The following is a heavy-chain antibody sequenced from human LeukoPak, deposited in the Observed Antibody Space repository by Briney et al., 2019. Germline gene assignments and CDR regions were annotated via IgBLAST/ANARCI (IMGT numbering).Heavy chain of an antibody. CDR1: GGSFSGYY. V-gene: IGHV4-34*01. J-gene: IGHJ4*02. D-gene: IGHD6-19*01. Sequence: SETLSLTCAVYGGSFSGYYWSWIRQPPGKGLEWIGEINHSGSTNYNPSLKSRVTISVDTSKNQFSLKLSSVTAADTAVYYCARSYSSGWYDYWGQGTLVTVSS. CDR2: INHSGST. CDR3: ARSYSSGWYDY.